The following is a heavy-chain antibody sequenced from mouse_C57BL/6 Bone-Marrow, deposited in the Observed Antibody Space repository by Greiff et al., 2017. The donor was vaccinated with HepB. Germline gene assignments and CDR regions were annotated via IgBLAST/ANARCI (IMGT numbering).Heavy chain of an antibody. CDR2: INPDSSTI. D-gene: IGHD1-1*01. CDR3: ARLDYGSSYSYYYAMDY. J-gene: IGHJ4*01. CDR1: GIDFSRYW. V-gene: IGHV4-1*01. Sequence: EVKLVESGGGLVQPGGSLKLSCAASGIDFSRYWMSWVRRAPGKGLEWIGEINPDSSTINYAPSLKDKFFISRDNAKNTLYPQMSKVRSEDTALYFCARLDYGSSYSYYYAMDYWGQETSVTVSS.